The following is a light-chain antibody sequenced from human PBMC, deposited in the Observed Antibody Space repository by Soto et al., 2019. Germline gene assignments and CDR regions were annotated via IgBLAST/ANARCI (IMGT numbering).Light chain of an antibody. Sequence: QSALAQPPSASGSPGQSVTISCTGTSSDVGAYNIVSWYQQLPGKAPKLMIYKVTKRPSGVPDRFSGSKSGNTASLTVSGLQAEDEADYYCSSYAGSITIYVFGTGTKLTVL. CDR3: SSYAGSITIYV. CDR1: SSDVGAYNI. J-gene: IGLJ1*01. CDR2: KVT. V-gene: IGLV2-8*01.